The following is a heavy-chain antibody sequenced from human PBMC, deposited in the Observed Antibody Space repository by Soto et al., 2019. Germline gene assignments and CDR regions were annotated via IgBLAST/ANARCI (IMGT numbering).Heavy chain of an antibody. Sequence: PSETLSLTCTVSGGSISSSSYYWGWIRQPPGKGLEWIGSIYYSGSTYYNPSLKSRVTISVDTSKNQFSLKLSSVTAADTAVYYCARPVDFWSGPTRHNWFDPWGQGXLVTVSS. J-gene: IGHJ5*02. CDR2: IYYSGST. CDR3: ARPVDFWSGPTRHNWFDP. V-gene: IGHV4-39*01. CDR1: GGSISSSSYY. D-gene: IGHD3-3*01.